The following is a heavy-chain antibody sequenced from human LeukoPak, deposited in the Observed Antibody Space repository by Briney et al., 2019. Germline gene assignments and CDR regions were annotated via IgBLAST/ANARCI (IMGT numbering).Heavy chain of an antibody. CDR2: ISSISSYI. CDR1: GFTFSSYS. Sequence: GGSLRLSCAASGFTFSSYSMNWVRQAPGKGLEWVSSISSISSYIYYADSVKGRFTISRDNAKNSLYLQMNSLRAEDTAVYYCARGHSSGLSFGPWGQGTLVTVSS. D-gene: IGHD3-22*01. V-gene: IGHV3-21*01. J-gene: IGHJ5*02. CDR3: ARGHSSGLSFGP.